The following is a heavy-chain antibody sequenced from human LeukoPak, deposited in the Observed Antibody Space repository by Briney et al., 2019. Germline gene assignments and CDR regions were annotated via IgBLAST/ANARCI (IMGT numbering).Heavy chain of an antibody. CDR2: IYYSGST. J-gene: IGHJ4*02. D-gene: IGHD3-10*01. V-gene: IGHV4-59*08. CDR3: ARERITLDY. Sequence: SETLSLTCTVSGGSISYYYWSWIRQPPGKGLEWIGYIYYSGSTNYNPSLKSRVTISVDTSKNQFSLKLSSVTAADTAAYYCARERITLDYWGQGTLVTVSS. CDR1: GGSISYYY.